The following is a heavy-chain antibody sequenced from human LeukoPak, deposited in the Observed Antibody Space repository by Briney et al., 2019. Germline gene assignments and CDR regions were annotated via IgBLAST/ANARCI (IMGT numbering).Heavy chain of an antibody. CDR2: IYTSGST. CDR1: GGSISSGSYY. CDR3: ARGGSMDYAFDI. D-gene: IGHD2-2*01. J-gene: IGHJ3*02. Sequence: SQTLSLTCTVSGGSISSGSYYWSWIRQPAGKGLEWIGRIYTSGSTNYNPSLKSRVTISVDTSRNQFSLKLSSVTAADTAVYYCARGGSMDYAFDIWGQGTMVTVSS. V-gene: IGHV4-61*02.